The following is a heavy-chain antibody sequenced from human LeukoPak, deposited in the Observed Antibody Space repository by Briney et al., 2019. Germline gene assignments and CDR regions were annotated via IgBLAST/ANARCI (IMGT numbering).Heavy chain of an antibody. CDR2: IYTSGST. J-gene: IGHJ5*02. Sequence: SETLSLTCTVSGGSISSYYWSWIRQPAGKGLEWIGRIYTSGSTNYNPSLKSRVTMSVDTSKNQFSLKLSSVTAADTAVYYCARDKSITIFGVVSVVWFDPWGQGTLVTVSS. CDR1: GGSISSYY. V-gene: IGHV4-4*07. D-gene: IGHD3-3*01. CDR3: ARDKSITIFGVVSVVWFDP.